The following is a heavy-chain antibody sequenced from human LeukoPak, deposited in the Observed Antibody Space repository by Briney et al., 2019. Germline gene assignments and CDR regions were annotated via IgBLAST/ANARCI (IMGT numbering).Heavy chain of an antibody. V-gene: IGHV1-69*02. D-gene: IGHD5-18*01. Sequence: SVTVSCKASGGTFSSHTISWVRQAPEQGLEWMGRIIPLFGIVNYAEKFQDRVTITADKSTSTAYMEVSSLRSEDTAVYYCARIPSGDVDTAMVMYYHYGMDVWGQGTTVTVSS. J-gene: IGHJ6*02. CDR2: IIPLFGIV. CDR1: GGTFSSHT. CDR3: ARIPSGDVDTAMVMYYHYGMDV.